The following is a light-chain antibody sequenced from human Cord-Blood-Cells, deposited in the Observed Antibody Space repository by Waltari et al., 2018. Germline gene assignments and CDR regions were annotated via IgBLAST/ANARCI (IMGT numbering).Light chain of an antibody. J-gene: IGKJ4*01. V-gene: IGKV4-1*01. CDR1: QSVLYSSNNKYY. CDR2: WAS. CDR3: QQYYSTLT. Sequence: DIVMTQSPDSLAVSLGERATINCKSSQSVLYSSNNKYYLAWYQQKPGQPPKLLIYWASTRESGVPDRFSGSGSGTDFTLTISSLQAEDVAVYYCQQYYSTLTFGGGTKVEIK.